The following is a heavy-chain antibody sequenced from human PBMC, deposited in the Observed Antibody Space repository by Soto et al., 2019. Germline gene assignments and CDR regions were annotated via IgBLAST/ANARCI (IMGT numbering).Heavy chain of an antibody. V-gene: IGHV1-18*04. CDR2: ISGYNGNT. D-gene: IGHD3-10*01. CDR3: ARAGKYYYGSGSPYYYGMEV. CDR1: GYTFTSYG. Sequence: QVQLVQSGAEVKKPGASVKVSCKASGYTFTSYGVSWVRQAPGQGLEWMGWISGYNGNTNYAQTLQGRVTMTTDTSTSTAYMERRSLRSDDTAVYYCARAGKYYYGSGSPYYYGMEVWGQGITVTVSS. J-gene: IGHJ6*02.